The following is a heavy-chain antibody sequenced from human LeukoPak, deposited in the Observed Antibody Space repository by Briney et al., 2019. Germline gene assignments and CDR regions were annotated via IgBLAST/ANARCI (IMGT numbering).Heavy chain of an antibody. CDR2: ISGSGGST. CDR3: AKDMVEYYYDSSGYYGY. D-gene: IGHD3-22*01. CDR1: GFTFSSYA. Sequence: GGSLRLSCAASGFTFSSYAMSWVRQAPGKGLEWVSAISGSGGSTYYADSVKGRFTISRDNSKNTLYLQMNSLRTEDTALYYCAKDMVEYYYDSSGYYGYWGQGTLVTVSS. V-gene: IGHV3-23*01. J-gene: IGHJ4*02.